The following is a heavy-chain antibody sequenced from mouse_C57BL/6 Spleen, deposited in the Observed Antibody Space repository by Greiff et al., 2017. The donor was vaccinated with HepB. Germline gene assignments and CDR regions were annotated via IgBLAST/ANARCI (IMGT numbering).Heavy chain of an antibody. V-gene: IGHV7-3*01. J-gene: IGHJ4*01. CDR1: GFTFTDYY. Sequence: EVKLEESGGGLVQPGGSLSLSCAASGFTFTDYYMSWVRQPPGKALEWLGFIRNKANGYTTEYSASVKGRFTISRDNSQSILYLQMNALRAEDSATYYCARWRGYTMDYRGQGTSVTVSS. CDR2: IRNKANGYTT. CDR3: ARWRGYTMDY.